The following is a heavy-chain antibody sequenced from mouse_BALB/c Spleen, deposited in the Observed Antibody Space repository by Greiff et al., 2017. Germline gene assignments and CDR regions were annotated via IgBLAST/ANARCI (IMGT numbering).Heavy chain of an antibody. Sequence: EVMLVESGGGLVQPGGSMKLSCVASGFTFSNYWMNWVRQSPEKGLEWVAEIRLKSNNYATHYAESVKGRFTISRDDSKSSVYLQMNNLRAEDTGIYYCTRHYRYDRGAMDYWGQGTSVTVSS. J-gene: IGHJ4*01. D-gene: IGHD2-14*01. CDR1: GFTFSNYW. CDR3: TRHYRYDRGAMDY. V-gene: IGHV6-6*02. CDR2: IRLKSNNYAT.